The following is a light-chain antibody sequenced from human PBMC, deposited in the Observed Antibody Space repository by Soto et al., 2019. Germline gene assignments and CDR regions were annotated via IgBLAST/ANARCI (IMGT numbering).Light chain of an antibody. V-gene: IGKV3-20*01. CDR3: LQYGSSPRT. CDR2: GVS. J-gene: IGKJ1*01. Sequence: DIVLTQSPGTLSLSPGDRATLSCRTSQSVSSFLAWYQQKPGQAPRLLIYGVSSRATGIPDRFSGSGSGTDFTLTINRLGPEDFAVYYCLQYGSSPRTFGQGTKVEV. CDR1: QSVSSF.